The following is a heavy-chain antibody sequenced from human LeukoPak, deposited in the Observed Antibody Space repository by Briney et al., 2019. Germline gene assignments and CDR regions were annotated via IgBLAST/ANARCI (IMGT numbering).Heavy chain of an antibody. J-gene: IGHJ4*02. CDR3: ARDHWGKAMIVVVSDY. V-gene: IGHV3-30*04. Sequence: GGSLRLSCAASGFTFTSYAMHWVRQAPGKGLEWVAVISYDGSNKYYADSVKGRFTISRDNSKNTLYLQMNSLRAEDTAVYYCARDHWGKAMIVVVSDYWGQGTLVTVSS. CDR1: GFTFTSYA. D-gene: IGHD3-22*01. CDR2: ISYDGSNK.